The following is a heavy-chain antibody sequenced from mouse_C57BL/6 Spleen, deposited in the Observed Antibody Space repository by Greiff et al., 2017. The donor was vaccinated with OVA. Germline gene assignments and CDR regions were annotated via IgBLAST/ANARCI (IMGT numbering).Heavy chain of an antibody. CDR1: GFTFSSYA. D-gene: IGHD4-1*01. Sequence: EVMLVESGGGLVKPGGSLKLSCAASGFTFSSYAMSWVRQTPEKRLEWVATISDGGSYTYYPDNVKGRFTISRDNAKNNLYLQMSHLKSEDTAMYYCVANWDGTFAYWGQGTLVTVSA. CDR3: VANWDGTFAY. V-gene: IGHV5-4*03. CDR2: ISDGGSYT. J-gene: IGHJ3*01.